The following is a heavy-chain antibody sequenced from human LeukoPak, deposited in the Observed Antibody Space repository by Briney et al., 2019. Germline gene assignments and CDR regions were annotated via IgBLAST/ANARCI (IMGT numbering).Heavy chain of an antibody. D-gene: IGHD3-16*01. CDR3: GKFWGKGYFDF. V-gene: IGHV3-30*18. J-gene: IGHJ4*02. Sequence: PGRFLRLSCAASGFTFNSYAMHWVRQAPGKGLEWVAIISKDGSNEHYADSVKGRFTVSRDNSKNTLYMQMNSLRVEDTAVYYCGKFWGKGYFDFWGQGTLVTVSP. CDR2: ISKDGSNE. CDR1: GFTFNSYA.